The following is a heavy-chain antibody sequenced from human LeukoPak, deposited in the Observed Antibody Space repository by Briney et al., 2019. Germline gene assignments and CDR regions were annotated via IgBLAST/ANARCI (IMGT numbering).Heavy chain of an antibody. D-gene: IGHD4-11*01. CDR3: ATLGPTEYFVY. V-gene: IGHV3-53*01. Sequence: GGSLRLSRAASGFTVSSNHMSWVRQAPGKGLEWVSVIYSGGTTYYADSVKGRFTISRDNSKSTLYLQMNSLRAEDTAVYYCATLGPTEYFVYWGQGTLVTVSS. CDR2: IYSGGTT. J-gene: IGHJ4*02. CDR1: GFTVSSNH.